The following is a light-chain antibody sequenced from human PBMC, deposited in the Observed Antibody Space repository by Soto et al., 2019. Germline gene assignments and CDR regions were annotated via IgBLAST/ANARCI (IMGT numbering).Light chain of an antibody. J-gene: IGKJ3*01. CDR1: QSVSSN. V-gene: IGKV3-15*01. Sequence: EIVMTQSPATLSVSPGERATLSCRASQSVSSNFAWYQQKPGQAPRLLIYGASTRATGIPARFSGSGSGTEFTLNISSLQSEDFAVYYCQQYNNWPVTFGPGTKVDIK. CDR3: QQYNNWPVT. CDR2: GAS.